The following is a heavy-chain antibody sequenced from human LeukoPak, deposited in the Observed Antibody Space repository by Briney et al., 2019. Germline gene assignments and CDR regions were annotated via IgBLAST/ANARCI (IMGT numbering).Heavy chain of an antibody. D-gene: IGHD3-16*01. CDR1: GFTFSSFA. Sequence: GGSLRLSCAASGFTFSSFAMIWVRQAPGKGLECVSVITSGDSTYYADSVKGRFIIFRNNSKNTLYLQMNSLRAEDTALYYCAKDLGSGYYYYYGMDVWGQGTMVTVSS. J-gene: IGHJ6*02. CDR2: ITSGDST. CDR3: AKDLGSGYYYYYGMDV. V-gene: IGHV3-23*01.